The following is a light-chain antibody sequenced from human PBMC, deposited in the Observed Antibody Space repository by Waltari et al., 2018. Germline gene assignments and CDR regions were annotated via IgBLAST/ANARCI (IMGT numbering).Light chain of an antibody. CDR1: QSVLYSSTNKNY. CDR2: EAS. CDR3: QQYYSNPPA. Sequence: DIVMTQSPDSLAVSLGERATFNCKSSQSVLYSSTNKNYLSWYQQKPGQPPKLLIYEASTRESGVPDRFSGSGSGTDFTLTISSLQTEDVAVYYCQQYYSNPPAFGQGTKVEIK. J-gene: IGKJ1*01. V-gene: IGKV4-1*01.